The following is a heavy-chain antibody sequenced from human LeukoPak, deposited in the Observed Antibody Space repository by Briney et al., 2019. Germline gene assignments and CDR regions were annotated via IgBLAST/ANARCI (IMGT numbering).Heavy chain of an antibody. V-gene: IGHV3-23*01. CDR2: ISVSGGST. CDR1: GFTFSSYA. CDR3: ARDAPGPFDY. J-gene: IGHJ4*02. Sequence: PGGSLRLSCAASGFTFSSYAMSWVRQAPGKGLEWVSAISVSGGSTYYADSVKGRFTISRDNSKNMLFLQMDSLRAEDTAVYYCARDAPGPFDYWGLGTLVTVSS.